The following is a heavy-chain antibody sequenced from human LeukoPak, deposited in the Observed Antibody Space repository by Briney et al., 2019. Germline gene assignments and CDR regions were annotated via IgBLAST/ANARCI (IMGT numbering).Heavy chain of an antibody. V-gene: IGHV4-59*08. CDR2: IYYSGST. J-gene: IGHJ6*03. D-gene: IGHD4-11*01. Sequence: SETLSLTCTVSGGTLRSYYWSWIRQPPGKGLEWIGYIYYSGSTNYNPSLKSRVTISVDTFKNQFSLKLSSEAAADTAVYYCARQIRATVNYMDVWGKGTTVTVSS. CDR3: ARQIRATVNYMDV. CDR1: GGTLRSYY.